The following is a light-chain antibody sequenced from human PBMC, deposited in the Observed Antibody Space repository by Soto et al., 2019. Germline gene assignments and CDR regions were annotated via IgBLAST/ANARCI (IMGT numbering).Light chain of an antibody. J-gene: IGKJ2*01. Sequence: DIVLTQSPGTLSLSPGERATLSCRASQSVSSSYLAWYQQKPGQAPRLLIYDSSTRATGIPDRFRGSGSGIDFTLTINRLDPEDFAVYYCQQYGSSVYTFGQGTKLEIK. CDR2: DSS. V-gene: IGKV3-20*01. CDR1: QSVSSSY. CDR3: QQYGSSVYT.